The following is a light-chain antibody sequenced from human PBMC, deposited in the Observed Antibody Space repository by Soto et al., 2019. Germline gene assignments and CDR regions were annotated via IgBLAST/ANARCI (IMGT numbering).Light chain of an antibody. CDR3: QQYNSYST. J-gene: IGKJ1*01. V-gene: IGKV1-5*03. Sequence: MQMTQSPSTRSASVGDRGTITCRASQSINSWLAWYQQKPGKAPKLLIYKASSLESGVPSRFSGSGSGTEFTLTISSLQTDDFATYYCQQYNSYSTFGQGTKVDIK. CDR1: QSINSW. CDR2: KAS.